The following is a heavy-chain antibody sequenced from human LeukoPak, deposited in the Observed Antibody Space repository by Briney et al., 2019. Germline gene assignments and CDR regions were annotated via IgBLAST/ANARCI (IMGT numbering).Heavy chain of an antibody. CDR3: ARGSTWPKDYFYGSGSRSWWFDP. CDR1: GGSISSSSYY. J-gene: IGHJ5*02. Sequence: SETLSLTCTVSGGSISSSSYYWGWIRQPPGKGLEWIGSIYYSGSTYYNPSLKSRVTISVDTSKNQFSLKLSSATAADTAVYYCARGSTWPKDYFYGSGSRSWWFDPWGQGTLVTVSS. CDR2: IYYSGST. V-gene: IGHV4-39*07. D-gene: IGHD3-10*01.